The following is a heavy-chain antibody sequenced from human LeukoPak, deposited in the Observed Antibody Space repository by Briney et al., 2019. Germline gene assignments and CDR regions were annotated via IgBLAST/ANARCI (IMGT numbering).Heavy chain of an antibody. J-gene: IGHJ4*02. V-gene: IGHV3-9*01. Sequence: GGSLRLSCAASGFTFDDYAMHWVRQAPGKGLEWVSGISWNSGSIGYADSVKGRLTISRDNAKNSLYLQMNSLRAEDTAVYYCATTTVAARVFDYWGQGTLVTVSS. CDR1: GFTFDDYA. CDR3: ATTTVAARVFDY. D-gene: IGHD6-6*01. CDR2: ISWNSGSI.